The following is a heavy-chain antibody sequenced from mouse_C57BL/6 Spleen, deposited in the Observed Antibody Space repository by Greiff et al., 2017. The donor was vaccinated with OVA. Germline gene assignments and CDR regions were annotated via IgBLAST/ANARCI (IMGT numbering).Heavy chain of an antibody. CDR2: IDPSDSYT. CDR3: ARNRDVGFDY. V-gene: IGHV1-69*01. CDR1: GYTFTSYW. Sequence: VQLQQSGAELVMPGASVKLSCKASGYTFTSYWMHWVKQRPGQGLEWIGEIDPSDSYTNYNQKFKGKSTLTVDKSSSTAYMQLSSLTSEDSAVYYCARNRDVGFDYWGQGTTLTVSS. J-gene: IGHJ2*01. D-gene: IGHD4-1*01.